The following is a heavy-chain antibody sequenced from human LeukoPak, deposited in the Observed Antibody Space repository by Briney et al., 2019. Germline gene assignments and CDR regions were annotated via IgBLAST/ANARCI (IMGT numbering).Heavy chain of an antibody. J-gene: IGHJ4*02. D-gene: IGHD3-16*02. CDR3: ARDPEGMGYHDY. CDR1: GGSISSGGYY. Sequence: SETLSLTCTVSGGSISSGGYYWRWIRQHPGKGLEWIGYIYYSGSTYYNPSLKSRVTISVDTSKNQFSLKLSSVTAADTAVYYCARDPEGMGYHDYWGQGTLVTVSS. CDR2: IYYSGST. V-gene: IGHV4-31*03.